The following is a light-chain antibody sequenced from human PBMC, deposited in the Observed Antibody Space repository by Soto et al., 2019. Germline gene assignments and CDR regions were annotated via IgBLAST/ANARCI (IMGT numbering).Light chain of an antibody. V-gene: IGKV3-20*01. CDR2: GTS. Sequence: EKVLTQSPGILSMSPGERATLSCRASQSVSASYFAWCQQKPGQAPKLLIYGTSNRAPGVPDRFSGSGSGLDFTLTTSRLESEDFAVYYCQEYGSSRLTFGVGTKVEIK. CDR3: QEYGSSRLT. CDR1: QSVSASY. J-gene: IGKJ4*01.